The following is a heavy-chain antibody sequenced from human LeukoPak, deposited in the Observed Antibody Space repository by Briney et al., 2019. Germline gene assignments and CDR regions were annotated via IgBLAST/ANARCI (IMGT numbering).Heavy chain of an antibody. Sequence: ASVKVSCKASGYTFTGYYMHWVRQAPGQGLEWMGWINPNSGGTNYAQKFQGRVTMTRDTSISTAYMELSRLRSDDTAVYYCATYGLIEFSSPDYWGQGTLVTVSS. D-gene: IGHD4-17*01. J-gene: IGHJ4*02. CDR3: ATYGLIEFSSPDY. CDR1: GYTFTGYY. CDR2: INPNSGGT. V-gene: IGHV1-2*02.